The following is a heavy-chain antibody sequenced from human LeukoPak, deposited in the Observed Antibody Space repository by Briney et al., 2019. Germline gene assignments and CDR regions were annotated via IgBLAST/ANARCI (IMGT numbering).Heavy chain of an antibody. V-gene: IGHV4-39*01. Sequence: TSETLSLTCTVSGGSISSSTYYWGWIRQPPGKGLEWIGSVYYSGSTYYNPSLKSRVTVSVDTSKNQFSLKLSSVTAADTAVFYCARHGHYDSGGYYSSFDYWGQGTLVTVSS. D-gene: IGHD3-22*01. CDR3: ARHGHYDSGGYYSSFDY. J-gene: IGHJ4*02. CDR1: GGSISSSTYY. CDR2: VYYSGST.